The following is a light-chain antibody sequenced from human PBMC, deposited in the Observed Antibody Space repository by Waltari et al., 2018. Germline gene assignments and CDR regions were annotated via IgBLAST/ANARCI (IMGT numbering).Light chain of an antibody. CDR3: QQYIDWPPRYT. V-gene: IGKV3-15*01. CDR1: QTISSS. Sequence: EIVMTQSPGTLSVSPGERVTLSCRASQTISSSLAWYQQKPGQPPRLLIYDASTRATGIPVRFSGSGSGTEFILTISSLQSEDFGVYYCQQYIDWPPRYTFGQGTKLEIK. CDR2: DAS. J-gene: IGKJ2*01.